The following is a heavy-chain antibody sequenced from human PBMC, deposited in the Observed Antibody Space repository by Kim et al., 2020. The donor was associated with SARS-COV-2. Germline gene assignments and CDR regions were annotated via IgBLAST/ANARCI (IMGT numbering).Heavy chain of an antibody. V-gene: IGHV3-30-3*01. CDR1: GFTFSSYA. CDR3: ARDWGGGYSGYVDY. Sequence: GSLRLSCAASGFTFSSYAMHWVRQAPGKGLEWVAVISYDGSNKYYADSVKGRFTISRDNSKNTLYLQMNSLRAEDTAVYYCARDWGGGYSGYVDYWGQG. D-gene: IGHD5-12*01. CDR2: ISYDGSNK. J-gene: IGHJ4*02.